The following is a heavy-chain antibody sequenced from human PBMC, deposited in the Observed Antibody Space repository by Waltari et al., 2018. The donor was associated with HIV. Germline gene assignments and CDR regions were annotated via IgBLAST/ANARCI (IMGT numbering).Heavy chain of an antibody. V-gene: IGHV4-39*01. J-gene: IGHJ2*01. CDR2: IYYSGST. CDR3: ARHALRVGAAYWSFDL. Sequence: QLQLQESGPGLVKHSQTLSLTCTVSGDTISNSNYFWGWIRQPPGKGLGWIGRIYYSGSTYYNPSLKSRVTISVDTSKNQFSLKVNSVTAADTAVYYCARHALRVGAAYWSFDLWGRGTLVTVSS. CDR1: GDTISNSNYF. D-gene: IGHD1-26*01.